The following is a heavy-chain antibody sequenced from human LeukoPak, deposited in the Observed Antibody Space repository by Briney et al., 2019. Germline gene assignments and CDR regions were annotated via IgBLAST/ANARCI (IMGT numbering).Heavy chain of an antibody. V-gene: IGHV1-8*02. CDR2: INPNSGNT. CDR3: ARVSGSYDY. Sequence: GASVKVSCKASGYTFTGYYMHWVRQAPGQGLEWMGWINPNSGNTGYAQKFQGRVTMTRNTSISTAYMELSSLRSEDTAVYYCARVSGSYDYWGQGTLVTVSS. D-gene: IGHD1-26*01. CDR1: GYTFTGYY. J-gene: IGHJ4*02.